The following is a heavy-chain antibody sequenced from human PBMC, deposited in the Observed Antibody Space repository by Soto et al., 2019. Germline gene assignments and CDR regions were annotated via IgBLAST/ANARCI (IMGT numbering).Heavy chain of an antibody. CDR1: GGSISSGGYY. Sequence: QVQLQESGPGLVKPSQTLSLTCTVSGGSISSGGYYWSWIRQHPGKVLEWIGYIYYSGSTYYNPYLKSRVTISVDTSKNQFSLKLSSVTAADTAVYYCARWTSGVATRNFDYWGQGTLVTVSS. CDR3: ARWTSGVATRNFDY. CDR2: IYYSGST. J-gene: IGHJ4*02. V-gene: IGHV4-31*03. D-gene: IGHD5-12*01.